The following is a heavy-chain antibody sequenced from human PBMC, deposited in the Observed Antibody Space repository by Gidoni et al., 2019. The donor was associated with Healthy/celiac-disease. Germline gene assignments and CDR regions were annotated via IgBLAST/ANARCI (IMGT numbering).Heavy chain of an antibody. Sequence: EVQLLESGGGLVQPGGSLRLSCAASGFTFSSYAMSWVRQAPGKGLEWVSAISGSGGSTYYADSVKGRFTISRDNSKNTLYLQMNSLRAEDTAVYYCAKRFSFKLTYDSSGYYDYWGQGTLVTVSS. CDR2: ISGSGGST. V-gene: IGHV3-23*01. CDR1: GFTFSSYA. D-gene: IGHD3-22*01. J-gene: IGHJ4*02. CDR3: AKRFSFKLTYDSSGYYDY.